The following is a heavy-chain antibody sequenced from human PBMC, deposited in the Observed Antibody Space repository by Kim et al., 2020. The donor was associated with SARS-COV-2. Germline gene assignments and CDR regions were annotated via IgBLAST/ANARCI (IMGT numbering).Heavy chain of an antibody. V-gene: IGHV4-59*09. Sequence: NPSLDSRVTISADTSKNQFSLKLSAMTAADTAVFYCARGTAVAGEYYFDYWGQGTLVTASS. CDR3: ARGTAVAGEYYFDY. D-gene: IGHD3-16*01. J-gene: IGHJ4*02.